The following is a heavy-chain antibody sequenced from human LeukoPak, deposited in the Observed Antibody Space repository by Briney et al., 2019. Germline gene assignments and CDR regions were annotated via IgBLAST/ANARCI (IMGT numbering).Heavy chain of an antibody. CDR2: IYWDDDK. CDR1: GFSLTTTGVG. V-gene: IGHV2-5*02. CDR3: AASRSGSGGYYP. D-gene: IGHD3-10*01. J-gene: IGHJ5*02. Sequence: SGPTLAKPTQTLTLTCTFSGFSLTTTGVGVGWIRQPPGKALEWLALIYWDDDKRYRPSLKSRLTITKDTSKNQVVLTMTNVDPVDTATYYCAASRSGSGGYYPWGQGTLVTVSS.